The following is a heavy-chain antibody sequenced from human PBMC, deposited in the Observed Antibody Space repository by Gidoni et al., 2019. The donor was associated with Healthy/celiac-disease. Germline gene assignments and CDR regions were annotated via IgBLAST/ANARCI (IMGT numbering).Heavy chain of an antibody. V-gene: IGHV3-23*01. CDR2: ISGSGGST. CDR3: AKVVRKYCSGGSCYSEFDY. D-gene: IGHD2-15*01. CDR1: GFHFSSYA. Sequence: EVQLLESGGGLVQPGGSLRLSCPASGFHFSSYAMSGVRQAPGKGLEWVSAISGSGGSTYYADSVKGRFTISRDNSKNTLYLQMNSLRAEDTAVYYCAKVVRKYCSGGSCYSEFDYWGQGTLVTVSS. J-gene: IGHJ4*02.